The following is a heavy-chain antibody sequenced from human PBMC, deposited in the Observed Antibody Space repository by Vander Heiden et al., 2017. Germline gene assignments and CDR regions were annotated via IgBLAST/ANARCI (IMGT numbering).Heavy chain of an antibody. J-gene: IGHJ4*02. CDR2: IWYDGSNK. Sequence: QVQLVESGGGVVQPGRSLRLSCAASGFTFSSDGMHWVRQAPGKGLEWVAVIWYDGSNKYYADSVKGRFTISRDNSKNTLYLQMNSLRAEDTAVYYCARDRSDDSSALLWGQGTLVTVSS. V-gene: IGHV3-33*01. CDR3: ARDRSDDSSALL. D-gene: IGHD3-22*01. CDR1: GFTFSSDG.